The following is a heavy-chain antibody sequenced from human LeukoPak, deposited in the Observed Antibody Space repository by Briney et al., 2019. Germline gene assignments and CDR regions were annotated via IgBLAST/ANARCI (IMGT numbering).Heavy chain of an antibody. V-gene: IGHV3-74*01. Sequence: PGGSLRLSCAASGFTFSSYWMHWVRQAPGKGLVWVSRINSDGSSTSYADSVKGRFTISRDNSKNTLYLQMNSLRAKDTAVYYCAKMLDYYDFWSGFDYWGQGTLVTASS. J-gene: IGHJ4*02. CDR2: INSDGSST. CDR3: AKMLDYYDFWSGFDY. CDR1: GFTFSSYW. D-gene: IGHD3-3*01.